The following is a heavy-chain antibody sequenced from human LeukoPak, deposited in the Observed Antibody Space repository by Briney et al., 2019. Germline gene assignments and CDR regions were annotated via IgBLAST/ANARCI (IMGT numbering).Heavy chain of an antibody. CDR1: GGSISSSSYY. CDR3: ARGGEGYYDFWSGRNYYYYMDV. CDR2: IYYSGST. D-gene: IGHD3-3*01. V-gene: IGHV4-39*07. J-gene: IGHJ6*03. Sequence: SETLSLTCTVSGGSISSSSYYWGWIRQPPGKGLEWIGSIYYSGSTYYNPSLKSRVTISVDTSKNQFSLKLSSVTAADTAVYYCARGGEGYYDFWSGRNYYYYMDVWGKGTTVTVSS.